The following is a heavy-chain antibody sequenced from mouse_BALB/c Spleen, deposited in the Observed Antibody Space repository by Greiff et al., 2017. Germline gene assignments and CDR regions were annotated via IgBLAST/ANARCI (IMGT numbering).Heavy chain of an antibody. V-gene: IGHV1S81*02. D-gene: IGHD2-1*01. J-gene: IGHJ2*01. CDR2: INPSNGRT. Sequence: QVQLQQPGAELVKPGASVKLSCKASGYTFTSYWMHWVKQRPGQGLEWIGEINPSNGRTNYNEKFTSKATLTVDKSSSTAYMQLSSLTSEDSAVYYCARIYYGNYVDYWGQGTTLTVSA. CDR3: ARIYYGNYVDY. CDR1: GYTFTSYW.